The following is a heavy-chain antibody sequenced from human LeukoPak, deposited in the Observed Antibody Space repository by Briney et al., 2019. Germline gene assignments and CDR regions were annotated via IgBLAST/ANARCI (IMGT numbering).Heavy chain of an antibody. J-gene: IGHJ6*03. Sequence: ASVKVSCKASGYTFTGYYMHWVRQAPGQGLEWMGWINPNSGGTNYAQKFQGRVTMTRDTSISTAYMELSRLRSDDTAAYYCASGSFKEDYYYYYYMDVWGKGTTVTVSS. CDR1: GYTFTGYY. CDR2: INPNSGGT. V-gene: IGHV1-2*02. CDR3: ASGSFKEDYYYYYYMDV. D-gene: IGHD2-15*01.